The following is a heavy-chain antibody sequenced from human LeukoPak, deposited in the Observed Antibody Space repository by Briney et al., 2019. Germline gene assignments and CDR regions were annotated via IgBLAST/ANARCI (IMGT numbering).Heavy chain of an antibody. CDR1: GGSISSGGYY. CDR2: IYYSGST. D-gene: IGHD3-16*01. Sequence: SETLSLTCTVFGGSISSGGYYWSWIRQHPGKGLEWIGYIYYSGSTYYNPSLKSRVTISVDTSKNQFSLKLSSVTAADTAVYYCARGPRGRPDYWGQGTLVTVSS. CDR3: ARGPRGRPDY. J-gene: IGHJ4*02. V-gene: IGHV4-31*03.